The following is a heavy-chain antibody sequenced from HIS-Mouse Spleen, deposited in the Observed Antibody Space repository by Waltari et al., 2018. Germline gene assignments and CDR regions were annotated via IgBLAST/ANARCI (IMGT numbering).Heavy chain of an antibody. V-gene: IGHV3-7*01. CDR1: GFTFRSYW. D-gene: IGHD5-18*01. Sequence: EVQLVESGGGLVQPGGSLRLSCAASGFTFRSYWMSWVRQAPGKGLEWVANIKQDGSEKYYVDSVKGRFTISRDNAKNSLYLQMNSLRAEDTAVYYCAREVNVDTAMAPDYWGQGTLVTVSS. CDR3: AREVNVDTAMAPDY. CDR2: IKQDGSEK. J-gene: IGHJ4*02.